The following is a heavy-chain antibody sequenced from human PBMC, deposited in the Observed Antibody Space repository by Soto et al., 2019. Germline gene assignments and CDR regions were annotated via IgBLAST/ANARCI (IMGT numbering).Heavy chain of an antibody. CDR3: ARVSGIYYYGMDV. J-gene: IGHJ6*02. CDR1: GGSFSGYY. V-gene: IGHV4-34*01. D-gene: IGHD3-10*01. CDR2: INHSGST. Sequence: SETLSLTCAVYGGSFSGYYWSWIRQPPGKGLEWIGEINHSGSTNYNPSLKSRVTISVDTSKNQFSLKLSSVIAADTAVYYCARVSGIYYYGMDVWGQGTAVTVSS.